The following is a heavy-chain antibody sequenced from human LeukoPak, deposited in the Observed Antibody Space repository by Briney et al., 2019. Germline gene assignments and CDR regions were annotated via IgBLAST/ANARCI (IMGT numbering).Heavy chain of an antibody. CDR3: ARGPNSNWSGLDF. J-gene: IGHJ4*02. CDR1: GFTFSSYA. D-gene: IGHD6-6*01. V-gene: IGHV3-30-3*01. CDR2: ISYDGSNK. Sequence: GGSLRLSCAASGFTFSSYAMHWVRQAPGKGLEWVAVISYDGSNKYYADSVKGRFTISRDNAKNTLYLQVNNLRAEDTAVYYCARGPNSNWSGLDFWGQGTLLTVSS.